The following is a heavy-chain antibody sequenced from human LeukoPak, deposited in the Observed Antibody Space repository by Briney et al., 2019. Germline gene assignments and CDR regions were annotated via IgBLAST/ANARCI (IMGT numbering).Heavy chain of an antibody. CDR1: GFTFSSYG. CDR2: IRYDGSNK. Sequence: PGGSLRLSCAASGFTFSSYGMHWVRQAPGKGLEWVAFIRYDGSNKYYADSVKGRFTISRDNSKNTLYLQMNSLRAEDTAVYYCAKGKGNCGGDCRAEDYYYYYMDVWGKGTTVTVSS. J-gene: IGHJ6*03. D-gene: IGHD2-21*01. CDR3: AKGKGNCGGDCRAEDYYYYYMDV. V-gene: IGHV3-30*02.